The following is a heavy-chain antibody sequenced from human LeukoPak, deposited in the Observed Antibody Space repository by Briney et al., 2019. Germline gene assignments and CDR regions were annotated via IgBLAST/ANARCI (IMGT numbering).Heavy chain of an antibody. CDR2: IYYSGST. CDR1: GGSISSYY. Sequence: SETLSLTCTVSGGSISSYYWSWIRQPPGKGLEWIGYIYYSGSTNYNPSLKSRVTISVDTSKNQFSLKLSSVTAADTAVYYCARVGSTVTTGAFGIWGQGTKVTVSS. J-gene: IGHJ3*02. V-gene: IGHV4-59*01. D-gene: IGHD4-17*01. CDR3: ARVGSTVTTGAFGI.